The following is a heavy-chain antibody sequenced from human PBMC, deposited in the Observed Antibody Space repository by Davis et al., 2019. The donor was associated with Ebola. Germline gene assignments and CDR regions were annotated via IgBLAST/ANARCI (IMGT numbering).Heavy chain of an antibody. CDR2: INHSGST. CDR1: GGSFSGYY. Sequence: PSETLSLTCAVYGGSFSGYYWSWIRQPPGKGLEWIGEINHSGSTNYNPSLKSRVTISVDTSKNQFSLKLSSVTAADTAVYYCARRVAPYYYYGMDVWGQGTTVTVSS. J-gene: IGHJ6*02. V-gene: IGHV4-34*01. D-gene: IGHD5-12*01. CDR3: ARRVAPYYYYGMDV.